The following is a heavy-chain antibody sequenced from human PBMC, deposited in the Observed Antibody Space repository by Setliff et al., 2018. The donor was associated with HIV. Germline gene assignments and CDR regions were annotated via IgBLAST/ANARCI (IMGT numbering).Heavy chain of an antibody. CDR3: ASGKGVGGVVITDGLDV. D-gene: IGHD3-10*01. J-gene: IGHJ6*04. CDR2: MNPNSGVT. CDR1: GHTFSNSD. Sequence: GASVKVSCKPSGHTFSNSDIHWVRRATGQRLEWMGWMNPNSGVTGYALKFHDRVTMTRDTSISTAYLELRTLTSEDTAVYYCASGKGVGGVVITDGLDVWGKGTTVTVSS. V-gene: IGHV1-8*02.